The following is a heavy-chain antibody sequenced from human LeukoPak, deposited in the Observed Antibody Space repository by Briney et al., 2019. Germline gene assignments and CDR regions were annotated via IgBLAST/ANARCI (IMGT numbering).Heavy chain of an antibody. CDR3: ARGGSSWYADY. J-gene: IGHJ4*02. D-gene: IGHD6-13*01. V-gene: IGHV4-59*01. Sequence: SETLSLTCSVSGASISTYYWSWIRQPPDKGLEWIGYIHYSGSTSYNPSLKSRVTMSVDTSNDQFSLKVSSVTAADTAVYYCARGGSSWYADYWGQGTLVTVSS. CDR2: IHYSGST. CDR1: GASISTYY.